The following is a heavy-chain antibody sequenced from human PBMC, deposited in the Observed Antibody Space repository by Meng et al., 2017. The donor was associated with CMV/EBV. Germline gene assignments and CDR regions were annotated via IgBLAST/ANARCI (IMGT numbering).Heavy chain of an antibody. CDR3: ARDGPGGGNYFLY. J-gene: IGHJ4*02. CDR1: GGTFNTYA. Sequence: SVKVSCKISGGTFNTYAITWVRQAPGQGFELMGLTIPLLDSPTYAQKFRGRVSITTDESTSTVAMESTSLTSEDTAVYYCARDGPGGGNYFLYWGQGTPVTVSS. D-gene: IGHD1-26*01. V-gene: IGHV1-69*05. CDR2: TIPLLDSP.